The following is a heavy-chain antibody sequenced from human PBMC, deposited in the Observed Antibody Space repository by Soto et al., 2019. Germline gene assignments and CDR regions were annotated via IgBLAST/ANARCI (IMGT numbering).Heavy chain of an antibody. CDR2: ISYDGSNT. D-gene: IGHD2-15*01. CDR1: GLTFSNYA. Sequence: PGGSLRLSCAASGLTFSNYAIHWVRQAPGKGLEWVAFISYDGSNTYYADSVKGRFTISRDNSKNTLWLQMNSLRAEDTAVYYCARGYCSGGSCYSIYYYGMDVWGQGTTVTVSS. J-gene: IGHJ6*02. CDR3: ARGYCSGGSCYSIYYYGMDV. V-gene: IGHV3-30-3*01.